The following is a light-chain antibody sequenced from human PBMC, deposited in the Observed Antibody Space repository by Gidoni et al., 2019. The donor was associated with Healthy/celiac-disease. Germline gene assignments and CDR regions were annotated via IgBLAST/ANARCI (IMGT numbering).Light chain of an antibody. J-gene: IGKJ4*01. CDR2: GAS. CDR1: QSVSSSY. Sequence: EIMLSQSPGPLSLSPGERATLSCRASQSVSSSYLAWYQQKPGQAPRLLIYGASSRATGIPDRFSGSGSGTDFTLTISRLEPEDFAVYYCQQYGSSFGGGTKVEIK. CDR3: QQYGSS. V-gene: IGKV3-20*01.